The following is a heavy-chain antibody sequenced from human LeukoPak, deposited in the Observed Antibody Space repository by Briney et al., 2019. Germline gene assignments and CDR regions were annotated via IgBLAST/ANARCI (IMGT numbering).Heavy chain of an antibody. CDR1: GGSFSGYY. CDR3: ATQRPYDSSGYYWSDY. Sequence: PSETLSLTCAVYGGSFSGYYWSWIRQPPGKGLEWIGEINHSGSTNYNPSLKSRVTISVDTSKNQFSLKLSSVTAADTAVYYCATQRPYDSSGYYWSDYWGQGTLVTVSS. J-gene: IGHJ4*02. CDR2: INHSGST. D-gene: IGHD3-22*01. V-gene: IGHV4-34*01.